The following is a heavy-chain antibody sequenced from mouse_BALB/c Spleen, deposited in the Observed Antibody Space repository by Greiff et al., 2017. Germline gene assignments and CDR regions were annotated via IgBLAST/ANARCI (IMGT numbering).Heavy chain of an antibody. CDR2: ISNGGGST. D-gene: IGHD2-14*01. CDR1: GFTFSSYT. CDR3: ARDRVRYAMDY. Sequence: EVQLVESGGGLVQPGGSLKLSCAASGFTFSSYTMSWVRQTPEKRLEWVAYISNGGGSTYYPDTVKGRFTISRDNAKNTLYLQMSSLKSEDTAMYYCARDRVRYAMDYWGQGTSVTVSS. V-gene: IGHV5-12-2*01. J-gene: IGHJ4*01.